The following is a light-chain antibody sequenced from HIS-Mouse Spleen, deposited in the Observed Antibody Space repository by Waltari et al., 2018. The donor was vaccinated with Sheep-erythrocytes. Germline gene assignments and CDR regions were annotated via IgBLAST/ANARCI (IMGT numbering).Light chain of an antibody. J-gene: IGLJ2*01. Sequence: QSALTQPASVSGSPGQSITIPCTGTSSDVWSYNLLSWYQQHPGKAPKLMIYEGSKRPSGVSNRFSGSKSGNTASLTISGLQAEDEADYYCCSYAGSSTYVVFGGGTKLTVL. V-gene: IGLV2-23*01. CDR2: EGS. CDR3: CSYAGSSTYVV. CDR1: SSDVWSYNL.